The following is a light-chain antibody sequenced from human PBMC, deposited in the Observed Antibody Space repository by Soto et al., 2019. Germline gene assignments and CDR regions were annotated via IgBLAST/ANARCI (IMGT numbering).Light chain of an antibody. J-gene: IGKJ4*01. V-gene: IGKV3-15*01. CDR2: DAS. CDR3: QQYNNWPLT. Sequence: ETVMTQSPATLSVSPGERATLSCRASQSISSNLAWFQQKPGKVHRLLIYDASTMATGFPARFSGSGSGTEFTLTISSLQSEDFAVYYCQQYNNWPLTFGGGTKV. CDR1: QSISSN.